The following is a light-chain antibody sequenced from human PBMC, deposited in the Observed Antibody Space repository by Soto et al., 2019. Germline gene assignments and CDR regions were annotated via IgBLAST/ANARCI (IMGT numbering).Light chain of an antibody. Sequence: NFMLTQPHSVSESPGKTVTISCTRSSGSIASNYVQWYQQRPGSAPTTVIYEDNQRPSGVPDRFSGSIDSSSNSASLTISGLKTEDEADYYCQSYESSMGNVVFGGGTQLTVL. J-gene: IGLJ2*01. CDR1: SGSIASNY. CDR3: QSYESSMGNVV. CDR2: EDN. V-gene: IGLV6-57*04.